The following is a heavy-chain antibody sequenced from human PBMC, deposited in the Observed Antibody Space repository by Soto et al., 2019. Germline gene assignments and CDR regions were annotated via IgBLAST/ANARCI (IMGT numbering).Heavy chain of an antibody. D-gene: IGHD3-3*01. CDR3: ARDVGGMDV. CDR2: IYYSGST. V-gene: IGHV4-31*03. J-gene: IGHJ6*02. Sequence: PSETLSLTCTVSGVSLSSGGYHWSWIRQHPGKGLEWIGYIYYSGSTYYNPSLKSRITISVDTSKNQFFLKLNSVTAADTAVYYCARDVGGMDVWGQGTTVTVSS. CDR1: GVSLSSGGYH.